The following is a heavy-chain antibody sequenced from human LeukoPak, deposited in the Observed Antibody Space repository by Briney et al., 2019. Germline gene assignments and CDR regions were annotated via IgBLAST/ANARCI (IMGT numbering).Heavy chain of an antibody. CDR3: ARAPGLEPVTRVDY. J-gene: IGHJ4*02. CDR2: ISAYNGNT. Sequence: GASVKVSCKASGYTFTSYGISWVRQAPGQGLEWMGWISAYNGNTNYAQKLQGRVTMTTDTSTSTAYMELRSLGSDDTAVYYCARAPGLEPVTRVDYWGQGTLVTVSS. D-gene: IGHD1-1*01. V-gene: IGHV1-18*01. CDR1: GYTFTSYG.